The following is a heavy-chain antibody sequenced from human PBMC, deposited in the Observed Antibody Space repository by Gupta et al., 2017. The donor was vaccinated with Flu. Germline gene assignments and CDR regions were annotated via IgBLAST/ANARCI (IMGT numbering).Heavy chain of an antibody. Sequence: EVQLLESGGGLIQPGGSLRLSCTASGFIFRSYTMNWVRQAPGKGLEWVSSIIGSGTTSYHANSVKGRFTISRDNSKKTLYLQMNSLRAEDTAVYYCARDLTGERFFDLWGRGSLVTVSA. CDR3: ARDLTGERFFDL. CDR1: GFIFRSYT. V-gene: IGHV3-23*01. D-gene: IGHD3-9*01. CDR2: IIGSGTTS. J-gene: IGHJ2*01.